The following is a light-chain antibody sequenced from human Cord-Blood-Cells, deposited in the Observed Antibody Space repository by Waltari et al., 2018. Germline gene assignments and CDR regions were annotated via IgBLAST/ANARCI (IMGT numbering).Light chain of an antibody. CDR1: SSDVGGYNY. V-gene: IGLV2-14*01. J-gene: IGLJ1*01. CDR2: EVS. Sequence: QSALTPPASVSGSPGQSITIPCTGTSSDVGGYNYVSCYQQHPGKAPKLMIYEVSKRPSGVSHRFSGSKSGNTASLTISGLQAEDEADYYCSSYTSSSTLYVFGTGTKVTVL. CDR3: SSYTSSSTLYV.